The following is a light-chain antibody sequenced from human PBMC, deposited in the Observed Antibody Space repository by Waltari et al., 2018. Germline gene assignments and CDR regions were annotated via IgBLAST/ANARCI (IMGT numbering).Light chain of an antibody. CDR2: GAS. J-gene: IGKJ1*01. CDR1: QSVSSSY. V-gene: IGKV3-20*01. Sequence: ENVFTQSPGTLFFSPGERATLSCRASQSVSSSYLAWYQQHPGQAPRLLIYGASIRATGIPDRFSGSGSGTDFTLTISRLEPEDLAVYYCQQYGSSPTFGQGTKVEIK. CDR3: QQYGSSPT.